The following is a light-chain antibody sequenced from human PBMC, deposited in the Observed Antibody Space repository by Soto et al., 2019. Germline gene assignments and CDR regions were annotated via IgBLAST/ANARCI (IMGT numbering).Light chain of an antibody. J-gene: IGLJ2*01. V-gene: IGLV2-14*01. CDR1: SSDVGGYNY. CDR2: EVS. CDR3: CSYRNRSTQV. Sequence: QSVLTQPASVSGSPGQSITISCTGTSSDVGGYNYVSWYQQHPGKAPKVMIYEVSNRPSGVSNRFSGSKSGNTASLTISGLQAEDEADYYCCSYRNRSTQVFGGGTKLTVL.